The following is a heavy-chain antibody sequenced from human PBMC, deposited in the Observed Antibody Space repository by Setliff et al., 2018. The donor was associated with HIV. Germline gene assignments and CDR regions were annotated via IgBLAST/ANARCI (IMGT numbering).Heavy chain of an antibody. CDR3: VKEGRTSTVFDY. Sequence: SETLSLTCTVIGASVSMPGWWGWVRQSPGRRLEWIGEVSDGGTKYNPSLQGRATTSVDRSKNQFSLELRSVTAADTGVYYCVKEGRTSTVFDYWGQGVMVTVSS. V-gene: IGHV4-4*02. CDR2: VSDGGT. CDR1: GASVSMPGW. D-gene: IGHD1-7*01. J-gene: IGHJ4*02.